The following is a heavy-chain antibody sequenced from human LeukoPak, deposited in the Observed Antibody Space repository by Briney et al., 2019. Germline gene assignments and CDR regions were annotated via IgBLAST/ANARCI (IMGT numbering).Heavy chain of an antibody. CDR2: ISGSGGST. CDR1: GFTFSSYA. CDR3: AKDEGGYTQGLFDY. D-gene: IGHD5-12*01. J-gene: IGHJ4*02. Sequence: GGSLRLSCAASGFTFSSYAMNWVRQAPGKGLEWVSTISGSGGSTYYADSVKGRFTISRDNSKNTLYLQMNSLRAEDTAVYYCAKDEGGYTQGLFDYWGQGTLVTVSS. V-gene: IGHV3-23*01.